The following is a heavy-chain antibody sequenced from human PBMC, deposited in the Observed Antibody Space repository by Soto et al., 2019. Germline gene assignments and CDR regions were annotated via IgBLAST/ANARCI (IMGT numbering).Heavy chain of an antibody. J-gene: IGHJ6*02. Sequence: SETLSLTCTVSGGSISSYYWSWIRQPPGKGLEWIGYIYYSGSTNYNPSLKSRVTISVDTSKNQFSLKLSSVTAADTAVYYCARSGYSSGWYLYYYYGMDVWGQGTTVTVS. D-gene: IGHD6-19*01. CDR2: IYYSGST. CDR3: ARSGYSSGWYLYYYYGMDV. CDR1: GGSISSYY. V-gene: IGHV4-59*01.